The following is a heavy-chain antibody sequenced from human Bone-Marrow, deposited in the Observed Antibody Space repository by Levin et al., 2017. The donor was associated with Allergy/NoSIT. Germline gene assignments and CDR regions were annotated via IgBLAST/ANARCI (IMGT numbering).Heavy chain of an antibody. CDR1: GYTFTSYG. CDR2: ISAYNGNT. CDR3: ARVRSRYDILTGFDGMDV. V-gene: IGHV1-18*01. J-gene: IGHJ6*02. Sequence: GASVKVSCKASGYTFTSYGISWVRQAPGQGLEWMGWISAYNGNTNYAQKLQGRVTMTTDTSTSTAYMELRSLRSDDTAVYYCARVRSRYDILTGFDGMDVWGQGTTVTVSS. D-gene: IGHD3-9*01.